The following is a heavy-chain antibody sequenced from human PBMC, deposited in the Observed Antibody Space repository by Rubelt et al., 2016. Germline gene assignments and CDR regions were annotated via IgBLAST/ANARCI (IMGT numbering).Heavy chain of an antibody. J-gene: IGHJ4*02. Sequence: EVQLVQSGAEVKKPGESLKISCQGSGYNFAKSWIGWVRQMSGKGLEWMGIIYPGDSDTRYNPAVRGQGTISADKSISTAYLQWSSLKASDTAMYYCARLPQNTYYFDYWGQGALVMVSS. CDR3: ARLPQNTYYFDY. CDR2: IYPGDSDT. CDR1: GYNFAKSW. V-gene: IGHV5-51*03.